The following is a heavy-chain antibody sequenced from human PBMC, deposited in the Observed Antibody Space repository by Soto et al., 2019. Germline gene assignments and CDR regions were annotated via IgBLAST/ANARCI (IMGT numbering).Heavy chain of an antibody. Sequence: GGSLRLSCAAPGFTFSSYGMHWVRQAPGKGLEWVAVISYDGSNKYYADSVKGRFTISRDNSKNTLYLQMNSLRAEDTAVYYCAKDWDYGSGRYHFDYWGQGTLVTVSS. J-gene: IGHJ4*02. CDR3: AKDWDYGSGRYHFDY. D-gene: IGHD3-10*01. CDR1: GFTFSSYG. CDR2: ISYDGSNK. V-gene: IGHV3-30*18.